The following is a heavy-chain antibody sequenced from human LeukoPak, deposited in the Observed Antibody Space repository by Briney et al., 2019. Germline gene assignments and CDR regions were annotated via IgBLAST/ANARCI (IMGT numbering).Heavy chain of an antibody. Sequence: PSETLSLTCTVSGGSISSGSYYWSWIRQPAGKGLEWIGRIYTSGSTNYNPSLKSRVTISVDTSKNQFSLKLSSVTAADTAVYYCARGRYRCSSWYPYHYYYYGMDVWGQGTTVTVSS. CDR2: IYTSGST. CDR3: ARGRYRCSSWYPYHYYYYGMDV. CDR1: GGSISSGSYY. J-gene: IGHJ6*02. V-gene: IGHV4-61*02. D-gene: IGHD6-13*01.